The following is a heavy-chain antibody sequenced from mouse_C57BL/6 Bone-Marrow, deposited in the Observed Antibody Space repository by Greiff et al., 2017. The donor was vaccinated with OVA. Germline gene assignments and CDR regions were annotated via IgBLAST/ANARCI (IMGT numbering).Heavy chain of an antibody. J-gene: IGHJ2*01. CDR3: ARCYYPYYFDY. Sequence: QVQLQQPGAELVRPGSSVKLSCKASGYTFTSYWMHWVKQRPIQGLEWIGNIDPSDSETHYNQKFKDKATLTVDKSSSTAYMQLSSLTSEDSAVYYCARCYYPYYFDYWGQGTTLTVSS. V-gene: IGHV1-52*01. CDR2: IDPSDSET. D-gene: IGHD2-3*01. CDR1: GYTFTSYW.